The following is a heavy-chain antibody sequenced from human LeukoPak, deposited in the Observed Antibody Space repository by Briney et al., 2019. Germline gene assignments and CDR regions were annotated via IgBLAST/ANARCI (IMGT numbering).Heavy chain of an antibody. CDR1: GYTLTELS. D-gene: IGHD6-19*01. CDR3: AKDIVGRITVTGSLGNSYIDY. CDR2: ISYDGSDK. Sequence: SCKVSGYTLTELSMHWVRQAPGKGLEWVAVISYDGSDKYYADSVQGRFTISRDSSKNTLYLQMNSLRAEDTAVYYCAKDIVGRITVTGSLGNSYIDYWGQGTLVTVSS. V-gene: IGHV3-30*18. J-gene: IGHJ4*02.